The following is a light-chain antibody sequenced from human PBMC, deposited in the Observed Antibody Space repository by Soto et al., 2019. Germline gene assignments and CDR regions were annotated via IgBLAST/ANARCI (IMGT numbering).Light chain of an antibody. Sequence: DIQMTQSPSTLSASVGDRVTITCRVSQSISGWLAWYQQKPGKAPKLLIYKASSLQSAVTSRFSGSGSGTEFTLTISNLQPDDFATYYCQQYSSYPYTFGQGTKLEIK. J-gene: IGKJ2*01. CDR3: QQYSSYPYT. V-gene: IGKV1-5*03. CDR2: KAS. CDR1: QSISGW.